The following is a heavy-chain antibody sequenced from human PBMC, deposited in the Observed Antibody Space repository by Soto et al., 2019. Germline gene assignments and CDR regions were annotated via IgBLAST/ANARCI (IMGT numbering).Heavy chain of an antibody. V-gene: IGHV2-5*02. D-gene: IGHD6-13*01. CDR1: GFSLSTSGVG. CDR3: AHSSPGIAAAAQEGPFDY. Sequence: KSGPTLVNPTQTLTLTCTFSGFSLSTSGVGVGWIRQPPGKALEWLALIYWDDDKRYSPSLKSRLTITKDTSKNQVVLTMTNMGPVDTATYYCAHSSPGIAAAAQEGPFDYWGQGTLVTVSS. CDR2: IYWDDDK. J-gene: IGHJ4*02.